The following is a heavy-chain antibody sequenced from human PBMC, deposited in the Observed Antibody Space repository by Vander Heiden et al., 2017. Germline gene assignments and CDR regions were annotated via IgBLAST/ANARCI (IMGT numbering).Heavy chain of an antibody. V-gene: IGHV3-48*02. CDR1: GFTFSSYS. J-gene: IGHJ6*02. CDR3: ARDRLRPQNYGMDV. Sequence: EVQLVESGGGLVQPGGSLRLSCAASGFTFSSYSMNWVRQAPGKGLEWFSYIISSSSTIYYADSVKGRFTISRDNAKNSLYLQMNSLRDENTAVYYCARDRLRPQNYGMDVWGQGTTVTVSS. D-gene: IGHD4-17*01. CDR2: IISSSSTI.